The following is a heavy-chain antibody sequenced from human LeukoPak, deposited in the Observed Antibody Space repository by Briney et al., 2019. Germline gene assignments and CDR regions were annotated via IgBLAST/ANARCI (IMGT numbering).Heavy chain of an antibody. Sequence: PSETLSLTCAVYGGSFSGYYWSWIRQPPGKGLEWIGEVNHSGSTNYNPSLKSRVTISVDTSKNQFSLKLSSVTAADTAVYYCARGRQWLVNDAFDIWGQGTMVTVPS. V-gene: IGHV4-34*01. CDR3: ARGRQWLVNDAFDI. D-gene: IGHD6-19*01. CDR2: VNHSGST. J-gene: IGHJ3*02. CDR1: GGSFSGYY.